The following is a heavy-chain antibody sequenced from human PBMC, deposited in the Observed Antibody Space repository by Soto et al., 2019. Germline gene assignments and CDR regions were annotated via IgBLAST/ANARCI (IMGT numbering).Heavy chain of an antibody. Sequence: SSETLSLTCTVSGGSISSYYWSWIRQPPGKGLEWIGYIYYSGSTNYNPSLKSRVTISVDTSKNQFSLKLSSVTAADTAVYYCARAVARLPPYYYYYGMDVWGQGTTVTVSS. CDR1: GGSISSYY. D-gene: IGHD5-18*01. CDR2: IYYSGST. J-gene: IGHJ6*02. CDR3: ARAVARLPPYYYYYGMDV. V-gene: IGHV4-59*01.